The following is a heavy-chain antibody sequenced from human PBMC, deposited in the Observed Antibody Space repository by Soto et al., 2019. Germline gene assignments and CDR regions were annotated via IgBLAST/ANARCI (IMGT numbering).Heavy chain of an antibody. Sequence: SETLSLTCTVSGGSISSYYGSWIRQPPGKGLEWIGYIYYNVNTNYNPSLKSRVTISVDTSKNQFSLKLSSVTAADTAVYYCARDKITGLFDYWGQGTLVTVSS. J-gene: IGHJ4*02. CDR2: IYYNVNT. D-gene: IGHD2-8*02. CDR1: GGSISSYY. CDR3: ARDKITGLFDY. V-gene: IGHV4-59*12.